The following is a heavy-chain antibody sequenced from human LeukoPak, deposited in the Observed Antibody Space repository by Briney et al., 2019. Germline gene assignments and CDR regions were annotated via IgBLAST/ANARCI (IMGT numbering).Heavy chain of an antibody. V-gene: IGHV3-23*01. Sequence: GGSLRLSCAASGFTFTNEAMSCVRQAPGEGLEWVSSLSGSGGDTYYADSVKGRFTISRDNPKNTLYLQMNSLRAEDTAVYYCAKGRVAASQYYFDCWGQGTLVTVSS. D-gene: IGHD6-6*01. J-gene: IGHJ4*02. CDR3: AKGRVAASQYYFDC. CDR2: LSGSGGDT. CDR1: GFTFTNEA.